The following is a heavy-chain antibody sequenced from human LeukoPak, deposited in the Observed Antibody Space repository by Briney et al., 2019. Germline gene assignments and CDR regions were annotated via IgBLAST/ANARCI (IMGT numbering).Heavy chain of an antibody. V-gene: IGHV5-51*01. CDR3: ARQDSSVWYYFDY. CDR1: GYSFTNYW. D-gene: IGHD6-19*01. Sequence: GESLKISCKGSGYSFTNYWIGWVRQMPGKGLEWVGIIYPGDSDTRYSPSFHGQVTLSADKSIGTAYLQWSSLKASDTAMYYCARQDSSVWYYFDYWGQGTLVTVSS. J-gene: IGHJ4*02. CDR2: IYPGDSDT.